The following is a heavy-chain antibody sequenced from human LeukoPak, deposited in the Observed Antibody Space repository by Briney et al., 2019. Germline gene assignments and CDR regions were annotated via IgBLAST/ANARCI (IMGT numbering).Heavy chain of an antibody. D-gene: IGHD6-13*01. CDR2: ISWNGGSI. Sequence: GRSLRLSCAASGFTFDDYAMHWVRQAPGKGLEWVSGISWNGGSIGYADSVRGRFTISRDNAKNSLYLQMNSLRAEDTALYYCAKDKDSSSWPDYYYGMDVWGQGTTVTVSS. CDR3: AKDKDSSSWPDYYYGMDV. J-gene: IGHJ6*02. V-gene: IGHV3-9*01. CDR1: GFTFDDYA.